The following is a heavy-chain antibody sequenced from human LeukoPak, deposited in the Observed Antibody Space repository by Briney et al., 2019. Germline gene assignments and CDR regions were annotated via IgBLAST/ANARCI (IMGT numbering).Heavy chain of an antibody. J-gene: IGHJ2*01. CDR3: TTDTGYSSGWYEGYWYFDL. Sequence: GGTLRLSCAASGFTFSSYDMSWVRQAPGKGLEWVGRIKSKTDGGTTDYAAPVKGRFTISRDDSKNTLYLQMNSLKTEDTAVYYCTTDTGYSSGWYEGYWYFDLWGRGTLVTVSS. CDR2: IKSKTDGGTT. V-gene: IGHV3-15*01. D-gene: IGHD6-19*01. CDR1: GFTFSSYD.